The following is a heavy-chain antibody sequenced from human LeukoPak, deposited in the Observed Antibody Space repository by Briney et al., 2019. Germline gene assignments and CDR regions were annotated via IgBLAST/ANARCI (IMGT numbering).Heavy chain of an antibody. CDR1: GGSISGYY. V-gene: IGHV4-59*01. CDR2: IYYSGGT. Sequence: SETLSLTCTVSGGSISGYYCSWIRQPPGKGLEWIGYIYYSGGTKYNSSLKSRVTISEDTSKNQFSLKLTSVTAADTAVYYCARVGPYCSSTSCYKAHYYYYGMDVWGQGTTVTVSS. D-gene: IGHD2-2*02. CDR3: ARVGPYCSSTSCYKAHYYYYGMDV. J-gene: IGHJ6*02.